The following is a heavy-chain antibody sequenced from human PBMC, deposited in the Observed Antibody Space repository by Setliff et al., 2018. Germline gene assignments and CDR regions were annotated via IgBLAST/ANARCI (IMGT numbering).Heavy chain of an antibody. CDR3: AKPRVELRWGFES. J-gene: IGHJ4*02. D-gene: IGHD1-7*01. Sequence: PGGSLRLSCAASGFSFSSYAMSWVRQAPGKGLEWVSTIYSGDRSTFYTDSVKGRFIIYRDSSKNTLYVQMNSLRAEDTAVYYCAKPRVELRWGFESWGQGTLVTVSS. CDR1: GFSFSSYA. CDR2: IYSGDRST. V-gene: IGHV3-23*03.